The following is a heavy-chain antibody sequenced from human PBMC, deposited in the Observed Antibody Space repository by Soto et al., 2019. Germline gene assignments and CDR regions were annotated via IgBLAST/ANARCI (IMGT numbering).Heavy chain of an antibody. CDR2: IFSNDEK. V-gene: IGHV2-26*01. J-gene: IGHJ4*02. Sequence: QVTLKESGPVLVKPTETLTLTCTVSGFSLSNPRMGVSWIRQPPGKALEWLAHIFSNDEKSYSTSLKSRLTISRDTSKSQVVLNMTNMDPVDTATYYCARIQRISMIVVSKPYFDYWGQGALVTVSS. D-gene: IGHD3-22*01. CDR3: ARIQRISMIVVSKPYFDY. CDR1: GFSLSNPRMG.